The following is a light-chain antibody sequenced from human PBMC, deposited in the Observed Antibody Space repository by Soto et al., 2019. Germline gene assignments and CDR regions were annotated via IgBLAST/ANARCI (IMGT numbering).Light chain of an antibody. CDR3: QTWGSGNVI. Sequence: HPVLTQSPSASASLGASVKLTCTLSSGHSSYAIAWHQQQPEKGPRYLMKLNSDGSHSKGDGIPDRFSGSRSGAERYLTISSLQSEDEADYYCQTWGSGNVIFGGGTKLTVL. V-gene: IGLV4-69*01. CDR2: LNSDGSH. J-gene: IGLJ2*01. CDR1: SGHSSYA.